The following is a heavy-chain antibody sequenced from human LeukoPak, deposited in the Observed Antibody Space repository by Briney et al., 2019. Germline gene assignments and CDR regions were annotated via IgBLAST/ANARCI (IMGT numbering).Heavy chain of an antibody. J-gene: IGHJ6*02. Sequence: ASVKVSCTASGYTFTDFAMSWIRQAPGQGLEWMGWINTNSGNPTYAQGFTRRFVFSLDTSVSTAYLRISSLKAEDTAVFYCARILPGYGLDVWGQGTTVTVSS. D-gene: IGHD1-26*01. V-gene: IGHV7-4-1*02. CDR1: GYTFTDFA. CDR2: INTNSGNP. CDR3: ARILPGYGLDV.